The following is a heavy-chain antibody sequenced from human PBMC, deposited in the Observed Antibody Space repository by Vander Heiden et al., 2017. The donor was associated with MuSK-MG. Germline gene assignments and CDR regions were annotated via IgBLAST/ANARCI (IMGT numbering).Heavy chain of an antibody. J-gene: IGHJ4*02. CDR1: GGSFSGYY. V-gene: IGHV4-34*01. D-gene: IGHD3-10*01. Sequence: QVQLHHCGAGLLKPSETLSLTFAVYGGSFSGYYWSWVRQPPGKGLEWIGEINHSGSTNYNPSLKSRVTISVDTSKNQFSLKLSSVTAADTAVYYCARVFTMVRGVIINKYFDYWGQGTLVTVSS. CDR2: INHSGST. CDR3: ARVFTMVRGVIINKYFDY.